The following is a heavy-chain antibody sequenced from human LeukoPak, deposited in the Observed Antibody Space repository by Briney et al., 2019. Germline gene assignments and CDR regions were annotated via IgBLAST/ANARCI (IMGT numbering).Heavy chain of an antibody. CDR3: TRHSSSWYSGNRYYFDY. D-gene: IGHD6-13*01. J-gene: IGHJ4*02. Sequence: GGSLRLSCAASGFTFSGSAMHWVRQASGKGLEWVGRIRSKANSYATAYAASVKGRFTISRDDSKNTAYLQMNRLKTEDTAVYYCTRHSSSWYSGNRYYFDYWGQGTLVTVSS. CDR1: GFTFSGSA. CDR2: IRSKANSYAT. V-gene: IGHV3-73*01.